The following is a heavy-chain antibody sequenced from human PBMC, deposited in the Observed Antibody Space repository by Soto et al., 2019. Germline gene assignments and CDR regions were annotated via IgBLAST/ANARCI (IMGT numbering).Heavy chain of an antibody. CDR1: GFNFNNYS. Sequence: PGGSLRLSCATSGFNFNNYSISWVRQAPWERLEWVSFISSSGGTTYYADSVKGRFTISRDNSRKTVFLQMNTLGAEDTAIYYCTTFRTVTGHGWGRACEYF. D-gene: IGHD2-8*02. V-gene: IGHV3-23*01. J-gene: IGHJ1*01. CDR2: ISSSGGTT. CDR3: TTFRTVTGHGWGRACEYF.